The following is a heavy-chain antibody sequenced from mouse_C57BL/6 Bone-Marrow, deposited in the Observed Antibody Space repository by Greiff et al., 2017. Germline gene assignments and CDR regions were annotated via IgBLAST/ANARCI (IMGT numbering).Heavy chain of an antibody. J-gene: IGHJ4*01. CDR3: ARDDYYGSSPMDY. CDR1: GYTFTSYW. D-gene: IGHD1-1*01. CDR2: IHPNSGST. V-gene: IGHV1-64*01. Sequence: QVQLQQSGAELVKPGASVTLSCKASGYTFTSYWMHWVKQRPGQGLEWIGMIHPNSGSTNYNEKFKSKATLTVDKSSSTAYMQLSSLTSEDSAVYDCARDDYYGSSPMDYWGQGTSVTVSS.